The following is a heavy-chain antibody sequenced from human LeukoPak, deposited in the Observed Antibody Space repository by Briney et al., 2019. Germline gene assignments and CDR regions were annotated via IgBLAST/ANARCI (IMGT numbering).Heavy chain of an antibody. J-gene: IGHJ3*02. D-gene: IGHD1-7*01. CDR2: ISYDGSNK. Sequence: PGGSLRLSCAASGFTFSSYAMHWVRQAPGKGLEWVAVISYDGSNKYYADSVKGRFTISRDNSKNTLYLQMNSLRAEDTAVYYCARVQSRRGTTPSRDAFDIWGQGTMVTVSS. CDR1: GFTFSSYA. CDR3: ARVQSRRGTTPSRDAFDI. V-gene: IGHV3-30*01.